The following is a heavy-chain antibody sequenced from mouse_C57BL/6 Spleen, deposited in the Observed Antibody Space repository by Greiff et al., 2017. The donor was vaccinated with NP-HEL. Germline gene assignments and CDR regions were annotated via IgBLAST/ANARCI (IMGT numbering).Heavy chain of an antibody. CDR3: ARSHYGNYYAMDY. J-gene: IGHJ4*01. CDR2: IYPGDGDT. V-gene: IGHV1-80*01. Sequence: VQLQQSGAELVKPGASVKISCKASGYAFSSYWMNWVKQRPGKGLEWIGQIYPGDGDTNYNGKFKGKATLTADKSSSTAYMQLSSLTSEDSAVYFCARSHYGNYYAMDYWGQGTSVTVSS. CDR1: GYAFSSYW. D-gene: IGHD2-1*01.